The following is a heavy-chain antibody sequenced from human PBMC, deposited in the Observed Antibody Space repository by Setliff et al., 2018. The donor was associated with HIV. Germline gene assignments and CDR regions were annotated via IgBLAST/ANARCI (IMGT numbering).Heavy chain of an antibody. D-gene: IGHD3-10*01. CDR3: ARPALGIGGGSRFDI. Sequence: PSETLSLTCTVSGGSFRGSRYYWGWIRQPPGKGLEWIGNMHYGGFFWYSPSLKSRVTISVDTSKNQFSLKLSSVTAADTAVYYCARPALGIGGGSRFDIWGQGTRVTVS. CDR2: MHYGGFF. J-gene: IGHJ4*02. CDR1: GGSFRGSRYY. V-gene: IGHV4-39*01.